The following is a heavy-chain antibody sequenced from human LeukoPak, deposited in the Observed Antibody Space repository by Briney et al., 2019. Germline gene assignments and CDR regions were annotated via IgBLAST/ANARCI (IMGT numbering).Heavy chain of an antibody. CDR3: ARVEHSYGHHIDY. Sequence: SETLSLTCTVSGGSISSYYWSWIRQPPGKGLEWIGYIYYSGSTNYNPSLKSRVTISVDTSKNQFSLKLSSVTAADTAVYYCARVEHSYGHHIDYWGKGTLVTVSS. CDR2: IYYSGST. J-gene: IGHJ4*02. D-gene: IGHD5-18*01. V-gene: IGHV4-59*01. CDR1: GGSISSYY.